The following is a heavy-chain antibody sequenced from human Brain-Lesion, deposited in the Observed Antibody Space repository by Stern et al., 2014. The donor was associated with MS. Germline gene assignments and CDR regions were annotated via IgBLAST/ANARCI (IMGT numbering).Heavy chain of an antibody. Sequence: QVQLQESGPGLVKPSGTLSLTCAVSGGSISSSNWWSWVRQSPGKGLGWIGESDHSGSTIYNPSLKSRVTVSGDKSKNPLSLNLRSVTAADTAVYFCARFPASRPHVFDSWGQGTLVTVSS. V-gene: IGHV4-4*02. CDR2: SDHSGST. D-gene: IGHD6-13*01. CDR1: GGSISSSNW. J-gene: IGHJ4*02. CDR3: ARFPASRPHVFDS.